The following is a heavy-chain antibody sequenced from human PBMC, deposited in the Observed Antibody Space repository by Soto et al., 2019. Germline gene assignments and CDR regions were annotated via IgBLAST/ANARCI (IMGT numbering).Heavy chain of an antibody. CDR2: INAGNGNT. CDR3: ARDLLWFGELSYGMDV. Sequence: ASVKVSCKASGYTFTSYAMHWVRQAPGQRLEWMGWINAGNGNTKYSQKFQGRVTITRDTSASTAYMELSSLRSEDTAVYYCARDLLWFGELSYGMDVWGQGTTVTVS. CDR1: GYTFTSYA. V-gene: IGHV1-3*01. J-gene: IGHJ6*02. D-gene: IGHD3-10*01.